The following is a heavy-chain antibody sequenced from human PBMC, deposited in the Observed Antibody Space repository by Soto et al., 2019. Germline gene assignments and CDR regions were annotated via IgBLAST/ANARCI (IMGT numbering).Heavy chain of an antibody. CDR3: VKYKYQLPSSDWFDP. CDR1: GFTFDDYA. Sequence: EVQLVESGGGLVQPGRSLRLSCAASGFTFDDYAMHWVRQAPGKGLEWVSGISWNSGRTGYADSVKGRFTISRDNAKNYLYLQMNSLRTEDTALYYCVKYKYQLPSSDWFDPWGQGTLVTVSS. V-gene: IGHV3-9*01. D-gene: IGHD2-2*01. J-gene: IGHJ5*02. CDR2: ISWNSGRT.